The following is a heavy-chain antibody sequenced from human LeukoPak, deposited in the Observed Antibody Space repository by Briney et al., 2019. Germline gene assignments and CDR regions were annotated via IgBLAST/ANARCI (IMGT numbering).Heavy chain of an antibody. J-gene: IGHJ3*02. Sequence: GGSLRLSCTASGFTFGDYAMSWVRQAPGKGLEWVGFIRSKAYGGTTEYAASVKGRFTISRDDSKSIAYLQMNSLKTEDTAVYYCTREPDIVVVPAAEDAFDIWGQGTMVTVSS. D-gene: IGHD2-2*01. CDR2: IRSKAYGGTT. CDR3: TREPDIVVVPAAEDAFDI. V-gene: IGHV3-49*04. CDR1: GFTFGDYA.